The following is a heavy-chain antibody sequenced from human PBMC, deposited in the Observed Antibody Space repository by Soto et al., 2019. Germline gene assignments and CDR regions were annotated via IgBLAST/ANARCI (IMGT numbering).Heavy chain of an antibody. CDR3: ARFYYDSSGYLPSPYYYYYGMDV. CDR1: GFTFSSYW. CDR2: IKQDGSEK. V-gene: IGHV3-7*04. Sequence: GGSLRLSCAASGFTFSSYWMIWVRQAQGKGLEWVANIKQDGSEKYYVDSVKGRFTISRDNAKNSLYLQMNSLRAEDTAVYYCARFYYDSSGYLPSPYYYYYGMDVWGQGTTVTVSS. D-gene: IGHD3-22*01. J-gene: IGHJ6*02.